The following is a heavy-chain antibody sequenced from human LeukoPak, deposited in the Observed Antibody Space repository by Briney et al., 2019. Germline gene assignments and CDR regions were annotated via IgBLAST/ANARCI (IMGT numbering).Heavy chain of an antibody. Sequence: SETLSLTCTVSGGSISSYYWSWIRQPPGKGLEWIGSIYYSGSTYYNPSLKSRVTISVDTSKNQFSLKLSSVTAADTAVYYCARDQWLSSGYFQHWGQGTLVTVSS. V-gene: IGHV4-59*12. D-gene: IGHD6-19*01. CDR2: IYYSGST. CDR3: ARDQWLSSGYFQH. J-gene: IGHJ1*01. CDR1: GGSISSYY.